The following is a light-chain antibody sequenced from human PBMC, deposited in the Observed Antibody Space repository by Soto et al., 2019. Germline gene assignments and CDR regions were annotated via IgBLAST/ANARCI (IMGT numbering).Light chain of an antibody. Sequence: EILLTQSPGTLSPSPRDRATLSCRASQSVSNNYXAWYQQKPGQAPRLLIYGASNRATGIPDRFSGSGSGTDFTLTISRLEPEDFAVYYCQKYVSSGTFGQGTKVDIK. V-gene: IGKV3-20*01. CDR3: QKYVSSGT. CDR1: QSVSNNY. CDR2: GAS. J-gene: IGKJ1*01.